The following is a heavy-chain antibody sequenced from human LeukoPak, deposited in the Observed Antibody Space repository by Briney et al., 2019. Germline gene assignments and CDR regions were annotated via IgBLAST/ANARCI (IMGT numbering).Heavy chain of an antibody. CDR1: GYTFTGYY. D-gene: IGHD3-10*01. J-gene: IGHJ4*02. V-gene: IGHV1-46*01. CDR2: INPSGGST. Sequence: ASVKVSCKASGYTFTGYYMHWVRQAPGQGLEWMGIINPSGGSTSYAQKFQGRVTMTRDTSTSTVYMELSSLRSEDTAVYYCARASRPTYYYGSGSYPFDYWGQGTLVTVSS. CDR3: ARASRPTYYYGSGSYPFDY.